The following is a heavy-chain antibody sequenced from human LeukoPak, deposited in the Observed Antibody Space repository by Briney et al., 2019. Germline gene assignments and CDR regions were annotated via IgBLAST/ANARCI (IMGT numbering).Heavy chain of an antibody. CDR3: ARVFRSSSWCGPPNWFDP. J-gene: IGHJ5*02. CDR1: GFTFSSYS. CDR2: ISSSSSYL. D-gene: IGHD6-13*01. Sequence: GGSLRLSCAASGFTFSSYSMNWVRQAPGKGLEWVSSISSSSSYLYYADSVKSRFTISRDNAKNSLYLQMNSLRAEDTAVYYCARVFRSSSWCGPPNWFDPWGQGTLVTVSS. V-gene: IGHV3-21*01.